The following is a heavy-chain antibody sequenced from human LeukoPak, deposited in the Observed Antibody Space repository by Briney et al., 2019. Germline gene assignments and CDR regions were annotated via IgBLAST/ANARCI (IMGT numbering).Heavy chain of an antibody. Sequence: SETLSLTCSVAGASIRSTIHYWGWIRQPPGKGLEWIGVSYYDGNTYQTPSLRSRVTISQDTSKNLFSLRLSSVTAADTAVYYCASGAPTNAFDVWGQGTMVTVSS. CDR1: GASIRSTIHY. CDR2: SYYDGNT. D-gene: IGHD1-14*01. CDR3: ASGAPTNAFDV. J-gene: IGHJ3*01. V-gene: IGHV4-39*07.